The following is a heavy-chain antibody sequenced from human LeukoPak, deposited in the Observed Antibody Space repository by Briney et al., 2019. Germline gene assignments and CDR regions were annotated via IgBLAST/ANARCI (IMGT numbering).Heavy chain of an antibody. CDR3: ARVDSTHAFDI. CDR2: IIPIFGTA. CDR1: GGTFSSYA. Sequence: EASVKVSCTASGGTFSSYAISWVRQAPGQGLEWMGGIIPIFGTANYAQKFQGRVTITADESTSTAYMELSSLRSEDTAVYYCARVDSTHAFDIWGQGTMVTVSS. J-gene: IGHJ3*02. D-gene: IGHD3-22*01. V-gene: IGHV1-69*13.